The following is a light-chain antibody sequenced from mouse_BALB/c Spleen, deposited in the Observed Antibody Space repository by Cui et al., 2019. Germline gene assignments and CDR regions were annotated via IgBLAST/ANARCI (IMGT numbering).Light chain of an antibody. V-gene: IGKV4-72*01. J-gene: IGKJ5*01. CDR3: QQWSSNPPT. CDR2: ATS. CDR1: SSVSY. Sequence: QIVLPHSPAILSASPGAKFTLTCRASSSVSYMHWYQQKPGSSPKPWIYATSNLASGVPARFSGSGSGTYYSLTISRVEAEDAATYYCQQWSSNPPTFGAGTKLELK.